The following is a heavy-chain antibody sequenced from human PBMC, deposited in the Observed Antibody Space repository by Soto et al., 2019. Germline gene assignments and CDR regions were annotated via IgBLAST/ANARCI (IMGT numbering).Heavy chain of an antibody. CDR3: ARDQGGSRGWDLYGMDV. CDR2: ISSSSSYI. J-gene: IGHJ6*02. Sequence: EVQLVESGGGLVKPGGSLRLSCAASGFTFSSYSMNWVRQAPGKGLEWVSSISSSSSYIYYADSVKGRFTISRDNAKNSLYLQMNSLRAEDTAVYYCARDQGGSRGWDLYGMDVWGQGTTVTVSS. CDR1: GFTFSSYS. V-gene: IGHV3-21*01. D-gene: IGHD6-19*01.